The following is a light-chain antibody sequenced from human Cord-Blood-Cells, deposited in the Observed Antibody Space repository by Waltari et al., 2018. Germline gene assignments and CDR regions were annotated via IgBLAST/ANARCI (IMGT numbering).Light chain of an antibody. CDR3: SSYTSSSSWV. V-gene: IGLV2-14*01. CDR1: SSDVGGYNY. Sequence: QSALTQPASVSGSPGQSITISCTGTSSDVGGYNYVSCYQQHPVKAPKLMIYDVSKRPAGVSNRFSGSTSGNTASLTISGLQAEDEADYYCSSYTSSSSWVFGGGTKLTVL. J-gene: IGLJ3*02. CDR2: DVS.